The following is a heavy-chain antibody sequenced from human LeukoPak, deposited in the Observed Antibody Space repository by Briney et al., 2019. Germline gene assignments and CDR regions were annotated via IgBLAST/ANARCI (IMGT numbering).Heavy chain of an antibody. J-gene: IGHJ6*03. D-gene: IGHD3-22*01. CDR1: GFTFSSYW. V-gene: IGHV4-59*01. CDR3: ARRRNYYDSSGYYYYYMDV. Sequence: PGGSLRLSCAASGFTFSSYWMSWVRQAPGKGLEWIGYIYYSGSTNYNPSLKSRVTISVDTSKNQFSLKLSSVTAADTAVYYCARRRNYYDSSGYYYYYMDVWGKGTTVTISS. CDR2: IYYSGST.